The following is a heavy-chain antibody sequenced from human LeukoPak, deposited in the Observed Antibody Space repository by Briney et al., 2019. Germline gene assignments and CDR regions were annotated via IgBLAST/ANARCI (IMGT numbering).Heavy chain of an antibody. CDR2: INPNSGGT. D-gene: IGHD3-10*01. Sequence: GASVKVSCKASGYTFTGYYMHWVRQAPGQGLEWMGWINPNSGGTNYAQKFQGRVTMTRDTSISTAYMELSRLRSDDTAVYYCARPAQEVVWFGEFDPWGQGTLVTVSS. CDR1: GYTFTGYY. J-gene: IGHJ5*02. V-gene: IGHV1-2*02. CDR3: ARPAQEVVWFGEFDP.